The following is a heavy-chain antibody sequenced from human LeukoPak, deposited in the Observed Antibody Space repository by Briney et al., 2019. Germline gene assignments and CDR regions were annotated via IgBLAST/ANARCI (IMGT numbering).Heavy chain of an antibody. CDR2: INHSGST. V-gene: IGHV4-34*01. J-gene: IGHJ4*02. Sequence: PSETLSLTCAVYGGSFSGYYWSWIRQPPGKGLEWIGEINHSGSTNYNPSLKSRVTISVDTSKNQFALKLSSVTAADTAVYYCARGEELRYFDWLPLAYWGQGTLVTVSS. D-gene: IGHD3-9*01. CDR3: ARGEELRYFDWLPLAY. CDR1: GGSFSGYY.